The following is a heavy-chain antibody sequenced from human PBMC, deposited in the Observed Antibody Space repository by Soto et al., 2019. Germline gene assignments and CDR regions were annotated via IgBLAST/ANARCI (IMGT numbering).Heavy chain of an antibody. CDR2: TYYRSKWYN. D-gene: IGHD4-17*01. CDR3: ARWDHDYGYLDV. V-gene: IGHV6-1*01. Sequence: SQTLSLTCAISGYSVSTNSAAWNWIRQSPSRGLEWLGRTYYRSKWYNEYGLSVKSRITINADTCKNQFSLQLNSVTPEDAAVYYCARWDHDYGYLDVWGLGTTVTVSS. CDR1: GYSVSTNSAA. J-gene: IGHJ6*02.